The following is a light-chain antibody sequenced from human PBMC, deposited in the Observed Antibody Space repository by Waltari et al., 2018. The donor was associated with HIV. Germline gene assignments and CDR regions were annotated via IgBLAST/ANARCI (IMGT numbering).Light chain of an antibody. Sequence: EIVLTQSPGTLSLSPGERATLSCRASQSVRSASLAWYQQKPGQAPRLLIFGASSRAPGIPDRFIGSGAVTDFIRSISRLEPDDCAVYYCQQYAASPLTFGGGTRVEIK. CDR3: QQYAASPLT. CDR2: GAS. V-gene: IGKV3-20*01. CDR1: QSVRSAS. J-gene: IGKJ4*01.